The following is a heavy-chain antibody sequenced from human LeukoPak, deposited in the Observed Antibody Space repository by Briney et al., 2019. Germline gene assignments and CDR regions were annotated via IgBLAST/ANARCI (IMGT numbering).Heavy chain of an antibody. CDR3: ARDSPIMGTFYAFDI. D-gene: IGHD2/OR15-2a*01. CDR2: MNPNSGGT. J-gene: IGHJ3*02. Sequence: ASAKVSCKAFGYTFTGYYLHWVRQAPGQGPEWMGQMNPNSGGTNYVQKFQGRVTMTRDTSISTAYMELTRLRSDDTAVYYCARDSPIMGTFYAFDIWGQGTMVTVSS. CDR1: GYTFTGYY. V-gene: IGHV1-2*06.